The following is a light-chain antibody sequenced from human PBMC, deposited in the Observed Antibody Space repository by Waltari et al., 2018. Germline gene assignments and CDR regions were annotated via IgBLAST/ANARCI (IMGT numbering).Light chain of an antibody. J-gene: IGKJ1*01. CDR3: QQYNNWPPGA. Sequence: CRASQIVSSTLAWYQQKPGQAPRLLIHGASTRATGIPARFSGSGSGTEFTLTISSLQSEDFAVYYCQQYNNWPPGAFGQGTKVEIK. CDR2: GAS. V-gene: IGKV3-15*01. CDR1: QIVSST.